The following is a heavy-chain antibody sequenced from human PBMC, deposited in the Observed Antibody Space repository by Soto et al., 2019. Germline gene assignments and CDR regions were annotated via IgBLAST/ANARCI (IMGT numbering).Heavy chain of an antibody. V-gene: IGHV3-21*01. CDR2: ISSSSSYI. Sequence: EVQLVESGGGLVKPGGSLRLSCAASGFTFSSYIMNWVRQAPGKGLEWVSSISSSSSYIYYADSVKGRFTISRDNSKNTLYLQMNSLRAEDTAVYYCARLQIGYHAFDSWGQGTMVTGSS. CDR1: GFTFSSYI. J-gene: IGHJ3*02. CDR3: ARLQIGYHAFDS. D-gene: IGHD6-13*01.